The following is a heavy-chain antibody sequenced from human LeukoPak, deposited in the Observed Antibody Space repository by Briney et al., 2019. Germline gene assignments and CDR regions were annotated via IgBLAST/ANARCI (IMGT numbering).Heavy chain of an antibody. Sequence: ASVKVSCKASGYTFTSYDINWVRQATGQGLEWMGWMNPNSGNTGYAQKFQGRVTITRNTSISTAYMELSSLRSEDTAVYYCARGKSEGRYYDFWSGYLGPYYYYYMDVCGKGTTVTVSS. CDR3: ARGKSEGRYYDFWSGYLGPYYYYYMDV. V-gene: IGHV1-8*03. CDR2: MNPNSGNT. CDR1: GYTFTSYD. J-gene: IGHJ6*03. D-gene: IGHD3-3*01.